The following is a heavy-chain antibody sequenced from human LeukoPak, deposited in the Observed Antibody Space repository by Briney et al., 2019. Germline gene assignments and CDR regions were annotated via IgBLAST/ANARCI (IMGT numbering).Heavy chain of an antibody. CDR3: ARPNITSYYDSRGYDAFDV. Sequence: GESLKISCKGSGYSFTSHYIGWVRQMPGKGLEWMGIIYPDDSNTRYSPSFQGQVTISADKSISTAYLQWSSLKASDTAMYYCARPNITSYYDSRGYDAFDVWGQGTMVTVSS. CDR2: IYPDDSNT. V-gene: IGHV5-51*01. D-gene: IGHD3-22*01. CDR1: GYSFTSHY. J-gene: IGHJ3*01.